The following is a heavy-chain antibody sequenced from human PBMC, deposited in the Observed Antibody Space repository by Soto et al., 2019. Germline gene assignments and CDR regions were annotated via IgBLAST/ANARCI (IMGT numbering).Heavy chain of an antibody. V-gene: IGHV4-59*01. CDR2: IYYSGST. D-gene: IGHD3-10*01. J-gene: IGHJ6*02. Sequence: SETLSLTCTVSGGSISSYYWSWIRQPPGKGLEWIGYIYYSGSTNYNPSLKSRVTISVDTSKNQFSLKLSSVTAADTAVYYCARMVRGVREHYYYGMDVWGQGTTVTVSS. CDR3: ARMVRGVREHYYYGMDV. CDR1: GGSISSYY.